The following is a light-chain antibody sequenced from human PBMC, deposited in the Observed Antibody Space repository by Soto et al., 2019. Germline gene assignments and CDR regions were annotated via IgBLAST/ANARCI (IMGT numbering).Light chain of an antibody. CDR2: AAS. Sequence: DIQMTQSPSSLSASVGDRVTITCQASQDISNHLNWYQQKPGEAPKLLIYAASNLETGVPSRFSGSGSGTDFTFTISSLQPEDIAIYSCQQYGSLPYIFGQGTNLEIK. J-gene: IGKJ2*01. CDR1: QDISNH. V-gene: IGKV1-33*01. CDR3: QQYGSLPYI.